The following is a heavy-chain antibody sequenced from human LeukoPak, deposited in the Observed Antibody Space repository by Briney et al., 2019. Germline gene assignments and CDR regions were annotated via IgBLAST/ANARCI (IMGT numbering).Heavy chain of an antibody. Sequence: GGSLRLSCAASGFTFRNYGMSWVRQVPGEGLEWVVNINEGGNEKNYVDSVKGRFTASRDNAQNSLYLQMNSLRVEDTAVYYCARHPNSNWDYWGQGTLVTVSS. V-gene: IGHV3-7*03. J-gene: IGHJ4*02. D-gene: IGHD6-13*01. CDR3: ARHPNSNWDY. CDR1: GFTFRNYG. CDR2: INEGGNEK.